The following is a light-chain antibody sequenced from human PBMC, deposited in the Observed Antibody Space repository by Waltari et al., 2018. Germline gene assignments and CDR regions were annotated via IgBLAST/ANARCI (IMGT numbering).Light chain of an antibody. CDR2: WAS. V-gene: IGKV4-1*01. J-gene: IGKJ3*01. CDR1: QSVLYSSNNKNY. CDR3: QQYYNTPFT. Sequence: DIVMTQSPDSLAVSLGERATINCKSSQSVLYSSNNKNYLAWYQQKAGQPPKVLIYWASTRESGVPDRFSACGSGTDFTLTISSLQAEDVALYYCQQYYNTPFTFGPGTKVDIK.